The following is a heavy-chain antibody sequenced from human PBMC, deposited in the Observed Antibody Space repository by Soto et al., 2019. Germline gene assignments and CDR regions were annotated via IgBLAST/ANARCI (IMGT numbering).Heavy chain of an antibody. CDR2: IYHSGST. CDR3: AIDDYGDYSNFDY. CDR1: GYSISSCYY. V-gene: IGHV4-38-2*01. D-gene: IGHD4-17*01. Sequence: SETLSLTCAVSGYSISSCYYWGWIRQPPGKGLEWIGSIYHSGSTYYNPSLKSRVTISVDTSKNQFSLKLSSVTAADTAVYYCAIDDYGDYSNFDYWGQGTLVTVSS. J-gene: IGHJ4*02.